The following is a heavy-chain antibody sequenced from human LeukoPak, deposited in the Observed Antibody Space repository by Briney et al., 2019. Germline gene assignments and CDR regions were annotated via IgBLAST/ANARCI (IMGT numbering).Heavy chain of an antibody. J-gene: IGHJ4*02. Sequence: KPSETLSLTCTVSGGSFSSSNYYWGWIRQPPGKGLEWIASIYYSGSTYYNPSLKSRVTISVDTSKNQFSLKLSSVTAADTAVYYCARRSSSGWTFDYWGQGTLVTVSS. V-gene: IGHV4-39*01. CDR1: GGSFSSSNYY. CDR2: IYYSGST. CDR3: ARRSSSGWTFDY. D-gene: IGHD6-19*01.